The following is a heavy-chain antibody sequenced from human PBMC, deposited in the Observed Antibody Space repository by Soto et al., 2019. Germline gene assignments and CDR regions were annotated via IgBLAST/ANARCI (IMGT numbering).Heavy chain of an antibody. Sequence: RLSCAASGFTFSSYSMNWVRQAPGKGLEWVSVIYSAGSADFADSVKGRFTISRDNSKNTLYLQMSSLRAEDTAVYYCARVPSSSYHYFDYWGQGTLVTVSS. D-gene: IGHD6-13*01. CDR2: IYSAGSA. V-gene: IGHV3-66*01. CDR1: GFTFSSYS. CDR3: ARVPSSSYHYFDY. J-gene: IGHJ4*02.